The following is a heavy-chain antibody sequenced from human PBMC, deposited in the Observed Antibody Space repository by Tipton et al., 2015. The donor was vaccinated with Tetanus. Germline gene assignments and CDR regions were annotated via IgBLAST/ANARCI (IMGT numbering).Heavy chain of an antibody. CDR1: GGPVSSSNW. CDR3: ARGTGDY. D-gene: IGHD1-14*01. V-gene: IGHV4-4*02. J-gene: IGHJ4*02. CDR2: IYYSGTT. Sequence: TLSLTCDVSGGPVSSSNWWSWVRQAPGKGLEWIGEIYYSGTTNYNPSLKSRVTISTDKSKNQVSLKLSSVTAADTAVYYCARGTGDYWGQGTLVTVSS.